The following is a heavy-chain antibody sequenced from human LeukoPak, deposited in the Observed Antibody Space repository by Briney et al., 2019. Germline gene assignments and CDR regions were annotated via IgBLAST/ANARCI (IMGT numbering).Heavy chain of an antibody. D-gene: IGHD4-23*01. Sequence: PSETLSLTCAVSGYSISSGYHWGWIRQPPGKGLEWIASANSGGASYNPSLKSRATISLDTSNNQFSLELRSVTAADTAVYYCARDPGSGGNSDYWGQGTLVTVSS. CDR1: GYSISSGYH. V-gene: IGHV4-38-2*02. CDR2: ANSGGA. J-gene: IGHJ4*02. CDR3: ARDPGSGGNSDY.